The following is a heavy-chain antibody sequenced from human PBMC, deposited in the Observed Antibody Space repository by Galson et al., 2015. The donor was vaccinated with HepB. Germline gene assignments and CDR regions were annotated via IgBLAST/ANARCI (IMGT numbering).Heavy chain of an antibody. CDR1: GGTFSNYA. Sequence: SVKVSCKASGGTFSNYAIDWVRQAPGQGLEWIGGVTPPFNTAKYAQIFQGRVTITADKSTSTAYMELSSLRPEDTAVYYCARVGPNYDILTYFDYWGQGTLVTVSS. CDR2: VTPPFNTA. V-gene: IGHV1-69*06. CDR3: ARVGPNYDILTYFDY. D-gene: IGHD3-9*01. J-gene: IGHJ4*02.